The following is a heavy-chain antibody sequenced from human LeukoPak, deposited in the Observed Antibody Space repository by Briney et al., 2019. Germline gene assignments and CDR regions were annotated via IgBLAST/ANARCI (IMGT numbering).Heavy chain of an antibody. V-gene: IGHV3-74*01. CDR2: ISSDESST. Sequence: PGGSLRLSCAASGFSFSSYWMHWVRQAPGKGLVWVPRISSDESSTTYADSVRGRFTISRDNAKNTLYLQMNSLRVEDTAVYYCAREYSSSSGRAFDYWGQGTLVTVSP. CDR1: GFSFSSYW. D-gene: IGHD6-6*01. CDR3: AREYSSSSGRAFDY. J-gene: IGHJ4*02.